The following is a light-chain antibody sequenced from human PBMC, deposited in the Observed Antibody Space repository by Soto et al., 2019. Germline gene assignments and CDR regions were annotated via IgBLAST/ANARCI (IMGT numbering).Light chain of an antibody. CDR2: DAS. CDR3: QQRSNWPPIT. J-gene: IGKJ5*01. CDR1: QSVGSS. V-gene: IGKV3-11*01. Sequence: ETVLTQAPGTLSLSPGERATLSCRASQSVGSSLAWYQQKPGQAPRLLIYDASTRATGIPARFSGSGSGTDFTLSISSLEAEDFAVYYCQQRSNWPPITFGQGTRLEIK.